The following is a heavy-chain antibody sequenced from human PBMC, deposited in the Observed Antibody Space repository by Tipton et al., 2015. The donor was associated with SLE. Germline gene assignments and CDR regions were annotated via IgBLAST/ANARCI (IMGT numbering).Heavy chain of an antibody. J-gene: IGHJ4*02. CDR2: VFPTGTT. Sequence: TLSLTCTVSGDSITSHYWNWIRQPTGKGLEWIGFVFPTGTTNYNPSFRSRVILSVDMSKNQFSLKLTSVTAADTAIYYCAGVRDGARPFGSWGQGTLVTVSS. D-gene: IGHD5-24*01. V-gene: IGHV4-59*11. CDR3: AGVRDGARPFGS. CDR1: GDSITSHY.